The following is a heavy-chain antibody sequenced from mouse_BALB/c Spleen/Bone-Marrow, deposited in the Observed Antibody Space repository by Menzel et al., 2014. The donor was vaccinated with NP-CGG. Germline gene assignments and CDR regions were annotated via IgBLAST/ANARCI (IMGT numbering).Heavy chain of an antibody. Sequence: VQLKESGPELVKPGASVKISCKPSGYTFTEYTIHWVKQSHGKSLEWIGNINPNIGGTTYNQKFKGKATLTVDMSSSTAYMDLRSLTSEDSAVYYCARGRFAYWGQGTLVTVPA. CDR3: ARGRFAY. CDR1: GYTFTEYT. CDR2: INPNIGGT. J-gene: IGHJ3*01. V-gene: IGHV1-18*01.